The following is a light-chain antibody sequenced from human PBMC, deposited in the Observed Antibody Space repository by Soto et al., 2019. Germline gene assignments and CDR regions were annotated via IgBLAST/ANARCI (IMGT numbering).Light chain of an antibody. CDR1: SSDFGNYNL. CDR2: EVN. J-gene: IGLJ2*01. V-gene: IGLV2-14*02. Sequence: QSALTQPASVSGSPGQSITISCTGTSSDFGNYNLVSWYQQHPGKVPKLILFEVNKRPSGVSNRFSGSKSGNTASLTISGLQAEDEAEYYCSSYTRSTTLNVLFGGGTKLTVL. CDR3: SSYTRSTTLNVL.